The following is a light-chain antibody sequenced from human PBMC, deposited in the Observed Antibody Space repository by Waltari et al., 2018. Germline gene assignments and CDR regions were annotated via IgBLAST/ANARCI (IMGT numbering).Light chain of an antibody. CDR2: NDH. CDR3: VAWDDSLSGYV. CDR1: SSNVGRAN. V-gene: IGLV1-47*02. Sequence: QSVLTQPPSASATPGQRVTISWSGSSSNVGRANVSWFQQLPGTAPKLLIYNDHQRPSGVPDRFSGSKSGTSASLAISGLRSEDEADYYCVAWDDSLSGYVFGTGTKVTVL. J-gene: IGLJ1*01.